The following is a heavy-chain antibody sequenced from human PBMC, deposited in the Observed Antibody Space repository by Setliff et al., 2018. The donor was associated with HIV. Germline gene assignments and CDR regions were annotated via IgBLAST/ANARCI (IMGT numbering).Heavy chain of an antibody. CDR1: GYTFTSYG. CDR2: ISGYNGNT. D-gene: IGHD2-15*01. Sequence: ASVKVSCKASGYTFTSYGISWVRQAPGQGLEWMGWISGYNGNTNYAQNLQGRVTMTTDTSTSTAYMELRSLRSDDTAVYYCARDWWELPALDCWGQETRVTVSS. V-gene: IGHV1-18*01. J-gene: IGHJ4*02. CDR3: ARDWWELPALDC.